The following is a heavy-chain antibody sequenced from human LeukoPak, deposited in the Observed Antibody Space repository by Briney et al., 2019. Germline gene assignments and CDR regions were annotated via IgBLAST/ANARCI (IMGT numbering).Heavy chain of an antibody. V-gene: IGHV3-23*01. D-gene: IGHD3-3*01. CDR2: ISGSGGST. CDR3: AKRPPYYDFWSGFTYYFDY. J-gene: IGHJ4*02. Sequence: GGSLRLSCAASGFTFSSYAMSWVRQAPGKGLEWVSAISGSGGSTYYADSAKGRFTISRDNSKNTLYLQMNSLRAEDTAVYYCAKRPPYYDFWSGFTYYFDYWGQGTLVTVSS. CDR1: GFTFSSYA.